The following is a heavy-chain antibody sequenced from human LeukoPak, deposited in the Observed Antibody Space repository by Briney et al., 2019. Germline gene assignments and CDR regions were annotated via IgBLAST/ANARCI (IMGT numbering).Heavy chain of an antibody. D-gene: IGHD2-15*01. V-gene: IGHV1-18*01. CDR1: GYTFTSYG. J-gene: IGHJ5*02. CDR2: ISAYNGNT. Sequence: GASVKVSCKASGYTFTSYGISWVRQAPGQGLEWMGWISAYNGNTNCAQKLQGRVTMTTDTSTSTAYMELRSLRSDDTAVYYCARGYCSGGSCLGWFDPWGQGTLVTVSS. CDR3: ARGYCSGGSCLGWFDP.